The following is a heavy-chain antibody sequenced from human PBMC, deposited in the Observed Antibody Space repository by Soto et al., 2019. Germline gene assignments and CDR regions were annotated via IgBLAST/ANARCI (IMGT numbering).Heavy chain of an antibody. V-gene: IGHV3-30*18. CDR3: AKPPVKEGYFDL. J-gene: IGHJ2*01. D-gene: IGHD4-17*01. CDR1: GFTFSSYG. CDR2: ISYDGSNK. Sequence: QVQLVESGGGVVQPGRSLRLSCAASGFTFSSYGMHWVRQAPGKGLEWVAVISYDGSNKYYADSVKGRFTISRDNSKNTLYLQMNSLRAEDTAVYYCAKPPVKEGYFDLWGRGTLVTVSS.